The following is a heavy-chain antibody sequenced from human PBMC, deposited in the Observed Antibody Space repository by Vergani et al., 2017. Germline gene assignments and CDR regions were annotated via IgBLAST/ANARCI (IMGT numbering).Heavy chain of an antibody. J-gene: IGHJ6*03. Sequence: QVQLAESGGGRVQPGRSLRLSCAASGFSFSSHAIHWVRQAPGKGLEWVAVISNDGSKKYYADSVKGRFTISRDNSKNTLDLQMNSLRTQDTAVYYCAKAGSVTSGSLQYVFCMGVWGKGTTVTVS. V-gene: IGHV3-30*18. CDR3: AKAGSVTSGSLQYVFCMGV. CDR1: GFSFSSHA. CDR2: ISNDGSKK. D-gene: IGHD3-10*01.